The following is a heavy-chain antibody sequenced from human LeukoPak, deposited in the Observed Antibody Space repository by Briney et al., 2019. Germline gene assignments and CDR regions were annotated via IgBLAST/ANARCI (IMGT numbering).Heavy chain of an antibody. Sequence: GGSLRLSCAASGFTLSSYAMSWVRQGPGKGLEWVSAISVSGNTYHADSVKGRFTISRDSYKNTLYLQMNSLRAEDTAVYYCARDRVVVVAATVGWGAFDIWGQGTMVTVSS. V-gene: IGHV3-23*01. CDR1: GFTLSSYA. CDR3: ARDRVVVVAATVGWGAFDI. J-gene: IGHJ3*02. D-gene: IGHD2-15*01. CDR2: ISVSGNT.